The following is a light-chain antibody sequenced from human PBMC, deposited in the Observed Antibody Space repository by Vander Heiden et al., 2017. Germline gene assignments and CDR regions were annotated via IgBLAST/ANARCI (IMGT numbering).Light chain of an antibody. V-gene: IGKV1-33*01. CDR2: DAS. Sequence: DIQMTQSPSSLSASVGDRGTITCQASQDISNYLNWYQQKPGKAPKLLIYDASNLETGVPSRFSGSGSGTDFTFTISSLQPEDIATYYCQQYDNPLFTFGPGTKVDIK. CDR1: QDISNY. CDR3: QQYDNPLFT. J-gene: IGKJ3*01.